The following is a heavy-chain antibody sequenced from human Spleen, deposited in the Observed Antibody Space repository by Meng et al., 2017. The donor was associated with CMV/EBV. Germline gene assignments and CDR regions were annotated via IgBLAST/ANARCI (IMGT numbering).Heavy chain of an antibody. CDR2: INPNSGGT. V-gene: IGHV1-2*02. J-gene: IGHJ4*02. D-gene: IGHD3-22*01. Sequence: VQFGGGGKKPGAAVKGSGKPSGYTFTGYYMHWVRQAPGQGLEWMGWINPNSGGTNYAQKFQGRVTRTRDTSISTAYMELSRLRSYDTAVYYCARLYYDSSGYYYLDYWGQGTLVTVSS. CDR1: GYTFTGYY. CDR3: ARLYYDSSGYYYLDY.